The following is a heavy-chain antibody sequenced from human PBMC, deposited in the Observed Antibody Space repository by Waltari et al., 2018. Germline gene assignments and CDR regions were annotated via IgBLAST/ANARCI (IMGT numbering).Heavy chain of an antibody. J-gene: IGHJ3*02. D-gene: IGHD3-3*01. CDR3: ARSHLLRFLEWLTLDAFDI. CDR1: VFTFSSYE. CDR2: ISSSGSTI. V-gene: IGHV3-48*03. Sequence: EVQLVESGGGLVQPGGSLRLSCAASVFTFSSYEMNWVRQAPGKGLEWVSYISSSGSTIYYADSVKGRFTISRDNAKNSLYLQMNSLRAEDTAVYYCARSHLLRFLEWLTLDAFDIWGQGTMVTVSS.